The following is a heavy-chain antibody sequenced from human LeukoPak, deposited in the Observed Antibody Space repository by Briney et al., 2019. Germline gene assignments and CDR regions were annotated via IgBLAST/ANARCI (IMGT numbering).Heavy chain of an antibody. CDR2: IFHSGST. J-gene: IGHJ4*02. D-gene: IGHD5-18*01. Sequence: KSSGTLSLTCAVSGGSINSSKWWSWVRQPPGKGLEWIGEIFHSGSTNYNPSLKSRVTMSVDRSKNHFSLKLNSVTAADTAVYYCARGYGTFDFWGQGILVTVSS. V-gene: IGHV4-4*02. CDR3: ARGYGTFDF. CDR1: GGSINSSKW.